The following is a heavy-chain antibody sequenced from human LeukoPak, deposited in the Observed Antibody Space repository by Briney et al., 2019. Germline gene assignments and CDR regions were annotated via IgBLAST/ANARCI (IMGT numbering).Heavy chain of an antibody. CDR2: INNDGTDT. Sequence: LINNDGTDTIYADSVTRRFTVSTDNAKNTLYLQMNSLRVEDTAVYFCARGGFPHGFDVWGQGTVVTVSS. J-gene: IGHJ3*01. D-gene: IGHD5-12*01. V-gene: IGHV3-74*01. CDR3: ARGGFPHGFDV.